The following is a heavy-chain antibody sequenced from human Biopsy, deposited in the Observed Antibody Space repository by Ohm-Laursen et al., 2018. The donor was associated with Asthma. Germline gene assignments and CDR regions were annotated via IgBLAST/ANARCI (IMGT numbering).Heavy chain of an antibody. CDR1: GDSMSSSSYY. CDR3: ARERAGYYGSGSYLGY. V-gene: IGHV4-39*07. CDR2: IYYSGST. D-gene: IGHD3-10*01. Sequence: SDTLSLTCTVSGDSMSSSSYYWGWIRQPPGKGLEWIGSIYYSGSTYYNPSLKSRVTISVDTSKNQFSLKLSSVTAADTAVYYCARERAGYYGSGSYLGYWGQGTLVTVSS. J-gene: IGHJ4*02.